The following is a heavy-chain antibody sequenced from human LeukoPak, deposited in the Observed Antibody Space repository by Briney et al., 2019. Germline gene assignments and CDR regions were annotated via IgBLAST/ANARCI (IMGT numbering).Heavy chain of an antibody. J-gene: IGHJ5*02. CDR1: GYTFTGYY. Sequence: ASVKVSCKASGYTFTGYYMHWVRQAPGQGLAWMGWINPNSGGTNYAQKFQGRVTMTRDTSISTAYMELSRLRSDDTAVYYCAREGYSSGQPPVNWFDPWGQGTLVTVSS. CDR3: AREGYSSGQPPVNWFDP. CDR2: INPNSGGT. V-gene: IGHV1-2*02. D-gene: IGHD6-19*01.